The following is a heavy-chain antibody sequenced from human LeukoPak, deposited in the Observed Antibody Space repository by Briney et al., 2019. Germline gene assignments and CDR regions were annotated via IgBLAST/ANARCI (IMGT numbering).Heavy chain of an antibody. CDR3: ARAYDSSGYYGYYYYYYMDV. D-gene: IGHD3-22*01. V-gene: IGHV4-39*01. CDR1: GGSISTGAYY. Sequence: PSETLSLTCSVSGGSISTGAYYWGWIRQPPGKGLEWIGSIYYSGSTYYNPSLKSRVTISVDTSKNQFSLKLSSVTAADTAVYYCARAYDSSGYYGYYYYYYMDVWGKGTTVTISS. J-gene: IGHJ6*03. CDR2: IYYSGST.